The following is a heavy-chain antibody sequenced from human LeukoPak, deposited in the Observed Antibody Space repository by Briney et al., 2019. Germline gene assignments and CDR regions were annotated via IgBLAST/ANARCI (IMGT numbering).Heavy chain of an antibody. CDR3: TTGRVGAPDY. CDR1: GFTFSDHS. CDR2: IRNKANSYTT. V-gene: IGHV3-72*01. Sequence: GGSLRLSCAASGFTFSDHSMDWVRQAPGRGLEWVGRIRNKANSYTTEYAASVKGRFTISRDDSKNSLYLQMNSLKTEDTAVYYCTTGRVGAPDYWGQGTLVTVSS. D-gene: IGHD1-26*01. J-gene: IGHJ4*02.